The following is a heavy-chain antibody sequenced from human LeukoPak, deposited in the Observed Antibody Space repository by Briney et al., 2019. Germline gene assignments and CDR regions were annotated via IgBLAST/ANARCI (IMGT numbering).Heavy chain of an antibody. D-gene: IGHD6-6*01. CDR3: AKIAARPADYYYYGMDV. Sequence: PGGSLRLSCAASGFTFSSYAMSWVRQAPGKGLEWVPAISGSGGSTYYADSVKGRFTISRDNSKNTLYLQMNSLRAEDTAVYYCAKIAARPADYYYYGMDVWGQGTTVTVSS. J-gene: IGHJ6*02. CDR1: GFTFSSYA. CDR2: ISGSGGST. V-gene: IGHV3-23*01.